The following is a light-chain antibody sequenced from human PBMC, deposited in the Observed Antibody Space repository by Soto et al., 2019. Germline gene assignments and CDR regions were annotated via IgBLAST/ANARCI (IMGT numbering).Light chain of an antibody. CDR3: QQRSTWPLS. V-gene: IGKV3-11*01. Sequence: PGDRATLSCRASQSVSRYLVWYQQKPGQAPRLLIYGASSRASGIPDRFSGSGSGTDFTLTINSLEPEDFAVYYCQQRSTWPLSFGGGTRVEI. CDR1: QSVSRY. J-gene: IGKJ4*01. CDR2: GAS.